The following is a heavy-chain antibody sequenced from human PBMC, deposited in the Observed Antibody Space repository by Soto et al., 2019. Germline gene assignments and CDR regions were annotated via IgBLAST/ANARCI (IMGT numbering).Heavy chain of an antibody. CDR3: ARRIVVPAATSFEPDNWFDP. CDR2: IYYSGST. J-gene: IGHJ5*02. CDR1: GYSISSSNW. D-gene: IGHD2-2*01. V-gene: IGHV4-28*01. Sequence: SETLSLTCAVSGYSISSSNWWGWIRQPPGKGLEWIGYIYYSGSTYYNPSLKSRVTMSVDTSKNQFSLKLSSVTAVDTAVYYCARRIVVPAATSFEPDNWFDPWGQGTLVTVSS.